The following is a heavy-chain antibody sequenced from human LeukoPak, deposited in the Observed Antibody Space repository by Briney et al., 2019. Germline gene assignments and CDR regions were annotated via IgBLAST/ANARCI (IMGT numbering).Heavy chain of an antibody. D-gene: IGHD5-24*01. Sequence: GGSLRLSCAASGFTFNNHVMHWVRQAPGKGVEWVAVISSDGSLKYYADSVKGRFTISRDNSQNTLYLQMNSLRSEDTAVFYCAKADEYYYYYYYIDVWGKGTTVTVSS. J-gene: IGHJ6*03. CDR1: GFTFNNHV. CDR3: AKADEYYYYYYYIDV. V-gene: IGHV3-30*04. CDR2: ISSDGSLK.